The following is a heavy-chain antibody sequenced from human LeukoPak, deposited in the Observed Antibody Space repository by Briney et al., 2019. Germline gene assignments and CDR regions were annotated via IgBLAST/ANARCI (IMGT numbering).Heavy chain of an antibody. V-gene: IGHV1-69*13. CDR2: IIPIFGTA. CDR1: GGTFSSYA. J-gene: IGHJ4*02. CDR3: ARTGSSGYYISSSFDY. Sequence: SVKVSCKASGGTFSSYAISWVRQAPGQGLEWMGGIIPIFGTANYAQKFQGRVTITADESTSTAYMELSSLRSEDTAVYYCARTGSSGYYISSSFDYWGQGTLVTVSS. D-gene: IGHD3-22*01.